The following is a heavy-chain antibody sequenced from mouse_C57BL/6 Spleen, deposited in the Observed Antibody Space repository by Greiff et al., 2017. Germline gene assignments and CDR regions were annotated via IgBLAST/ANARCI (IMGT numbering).Heavy chain of an antibody. CDR1: GYTFTSYW. CDR2: IYPGSGST. Sequence: VQLQQSGAELVKPGASVKMSCKASGYTFTSYWITWVKQRPGQGLEWIGDIYPGSGSTTYNEKFKSKATLTVDTSSSTAYMQLSSLTSEDSAVYYCAYTGPWYCDVWGTGTTVTVSS. D-gene: IGHD1-1*01. V-gene: IGHV1-55*01. CDR3: AYTGPWYCDV. J-gene: IGHJ1*03.